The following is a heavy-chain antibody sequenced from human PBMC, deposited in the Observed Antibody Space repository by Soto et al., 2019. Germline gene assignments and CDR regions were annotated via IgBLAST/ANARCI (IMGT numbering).Heavy chain of an antibody. J-gene: IGHJ6*02. V-gene: IGHV1-69*13. CDR2: IIPIFGTA. Sequence: ASVKVSCKASGGTFSSYAISWVRQAPGQGLEWMGGIIPIFGTANYAQKFQGRVTITADESTSTAYMELSSLRSEDTAVYYCARDIVVVPAARRGDYYYGMDVWGQGTTVTVSS. CDR3: ARDIVVVPAARRGDYYYGMDV. CDR1: GGTFSSYA. D-gene: IGHD2-2*01.